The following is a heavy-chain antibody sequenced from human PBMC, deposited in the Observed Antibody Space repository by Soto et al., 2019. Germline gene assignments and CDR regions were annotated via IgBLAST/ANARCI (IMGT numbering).Heavy chain of an antibody. CDR1: GFTFSSYA. CDR2: ISYDGSNK. D-gene: IGHD2-2*01. CDR3: ARDERRCSTSRYGMDV. V-gene: IGHV3-30-3*01. Sequence: QVQLVESGGGVVQPGRSLRLSCAASGFTFSSYAMHWVRQAPGKGLEWVAVISYDGSNKYYADSVKGRFTISRDNSKNTLYLQMNSLRAEDTAVYYCARDERRCSTSRYGMDVWGQGTTVTVSS. J-gene: IGHJ6*02.